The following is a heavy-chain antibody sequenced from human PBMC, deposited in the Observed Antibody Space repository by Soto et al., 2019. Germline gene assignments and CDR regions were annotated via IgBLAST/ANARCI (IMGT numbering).Heavy chain of an antibody. CDR1: GGSISSGGYY. Sequence: QVQLQESGPGLVKPSQTLSLTCTVSGGSISSGGYYWSWIRQHPGKGLEWIGYIYYSGSTYYNPSLKSRVTISVDTSKNQFSLKLSSVTAADTAVYYCARRTLVSPSRGGFGPWGQGTLVTVSS. J-gene: IGHJ5*02. CDR2: IYYSGST. V-gene: IGHV4-31*03. CDR3: ARRTLVSPSRGGFGP.